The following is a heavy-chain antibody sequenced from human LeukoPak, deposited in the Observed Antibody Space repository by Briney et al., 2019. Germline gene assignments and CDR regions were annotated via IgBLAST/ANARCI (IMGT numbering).Heavy chain of an antibody. CDR3: AQDGPSKTGIFSDY. V-gene: IGHV3-9*01. J-gene: IGHJ4*02. D-gene: IGHD1-1*01. CDR1: GFTFDDYA. Sequence: GRSLRLSCAASGFTFDDYAMHWVRQAPGKGLEWVSGISWNSGSIGYADSVKGRFTISRDNSKNTLYLQMNSLRAEDTAVYYCAQDGPSKTGIFSDYWGQGTLVTVSS. CDR2: ISWNSGSI.